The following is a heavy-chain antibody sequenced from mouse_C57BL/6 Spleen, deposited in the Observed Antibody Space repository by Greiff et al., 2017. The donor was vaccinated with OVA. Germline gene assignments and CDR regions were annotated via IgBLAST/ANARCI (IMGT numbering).Heavy chain of an antibody. Sequence: VQLQQSGPELVKPGASVKMSCKASGYSFTDYSLHWVKQSHGKSLEWIGYINPNNGGTSYNQKFKGKATLTVNKSSSTAYMELRSLTSEDTAVYYCARDYGFDYWGQGTTLTVSS. CDR1: GYSFTDYS. CDR3: ARDYGFDY. J-gene: IGHJ2*01. D-gene: IGHD1-1*01. CDR2: INPNNGGT. V-gene: IGHV1-22*01.